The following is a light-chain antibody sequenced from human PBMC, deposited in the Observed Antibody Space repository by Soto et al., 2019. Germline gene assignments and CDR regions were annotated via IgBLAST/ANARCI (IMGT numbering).Light chain of an antibody. CDR2: EVS. CDR1: SSDVGGYNY. Sequence: QSVLTLPASVSGSPGQSITISCTGTSSDVGGYNYVSWYQQHPGKAPKLMIYEVSNRPSGVSNRFSGSKSGNTASLTISGLQAEDEADYYCSSYTSSSTRVFGGGTKLTVL. CDR3: SSYTSSSTRV. J-gene: IGLJ3*02. V-gene: IGLV2-14*01.